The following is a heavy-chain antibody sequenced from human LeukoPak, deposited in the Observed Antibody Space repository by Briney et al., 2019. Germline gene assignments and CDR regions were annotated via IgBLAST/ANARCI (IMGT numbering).Heavy chain of an antibody. CDR2: IYYSGST. CDR3: ARAKGVVSRFYGMDV. D-gene: IGHD3-22*01. J-gene: IGHJ6*02. V-gene: IGHV4-59*01. CDR1: GGSISSYH. Sequence: SETLSLTCTVSGGSISSYHWSWIRQPPGKGLEWIGYIYYSGSTNYNPSLKSRVTISVDTSKNQFSLKLSSVTAADTAVYYCARAKGVVSRFYGMDVWGQGTTVTVSS.